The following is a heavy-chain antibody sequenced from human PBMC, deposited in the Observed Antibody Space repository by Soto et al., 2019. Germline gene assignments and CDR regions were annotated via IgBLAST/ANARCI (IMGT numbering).Heavy chain of an antibody. CDR3: ARLTGGWFAERADY. Sequence: QVQLQESGPGLVKPSETLSLTCTVSGGSISSYYWSWIRQPPGKGLEWIGYIYYSGSTNYNPSLKSRVTISVDTSKNQFSLKLSSVTAADTAVYYCARLTGGWFAERADYWGQGTLVTVSS. V-gene: IGHV4-59*08. CDR2: IYYSGST. D-gene: IGHD6-19*01. J-gene: IGHJ4*02. CDR1: GGSISSYY.